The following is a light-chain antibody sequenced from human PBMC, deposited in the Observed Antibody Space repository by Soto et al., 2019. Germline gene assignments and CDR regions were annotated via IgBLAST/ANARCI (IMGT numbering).Light chain of an antibody. CDR1: QSLLHSNGYNY. CDR2: LGS. CDR3: MQALQTPLT. Sequence: DIVMTQSPLSLPVIPGEPASISCRSSQSLLHSNGYNYLDWYLQKPGQSPQLLIYLGSNRASGVPDRFSGSGSGTDFILKISRVEAADVGVYYCMQALQTPLTFGGGTKVEIK. V-gene: IGKV2-28*01. J-gene: IGKJ4*01.